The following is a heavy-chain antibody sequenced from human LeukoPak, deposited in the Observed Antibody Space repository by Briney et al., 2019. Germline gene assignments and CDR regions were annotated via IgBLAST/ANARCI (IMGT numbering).Heavy chain of an antibody. J-gene: IGHJ3*02. CDR2: IYYNGNT. D-gene: IGHD1-26*01. CDR3: ARDQGPGGRYRIDAFDI. CDR1: GGTISSSY. Sequence: SETLSLTCTVSGGTISSSYRSWIRQPPGKGLECIGYIYYNGNTNYNPSLKSRVTISVDTSKNQFSLKLSSVTAADTAVYYCARDQGPGGRYRIDAFDIWGQGTMVTVSS. V-gene: IGHV4-59*13.